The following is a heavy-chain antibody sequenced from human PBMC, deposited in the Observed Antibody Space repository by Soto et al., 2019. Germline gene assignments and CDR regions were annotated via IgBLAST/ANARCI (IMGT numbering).Heavy chain of an antibody. CDR3: ARDRGASGYPEYFQH. CDR2: IYSGGST. V-gene: IGHV3-53*01. Sequence: EVQLVESGGGLIQPGGSLRLSCAASGFTVSSNYMSWVRQAPGKGLEWVSVIYSGGSTYYADSVKGRFTISRDTSNTTLYLLIKCRRVEDTAVYFCARDRGASGYPEYFQHWGQGTLVTVSS. J-gene: IGHJ1*01. D-gene: IGHD3-22*01. CDR1: GFTVSSNY.